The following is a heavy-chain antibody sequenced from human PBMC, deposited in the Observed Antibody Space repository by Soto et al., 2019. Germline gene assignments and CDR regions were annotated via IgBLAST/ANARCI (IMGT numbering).Heavy chain of an antibody. CDR2: INPNSGGT. CDR1: GYTFTGYY. Sequence: ASVKVSCKASGYTFTGYYMHWVRQAPGQGLEWMGWINPNSGGTNYAQKFQGRVTMTRDTSISTAYMELSRLRSDDTAVYYCARGRIAARPLLASYGMDVWGQGTTVTVSS. V-gene: IGHV1-2*02. CDR3: ARGRIAARPLLASYGMDV. D-gene: IGHD6-6*01. J-gene: IGHJ6*02.